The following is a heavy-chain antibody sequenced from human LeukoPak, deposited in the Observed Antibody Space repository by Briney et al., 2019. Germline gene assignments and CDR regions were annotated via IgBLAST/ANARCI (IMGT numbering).Heavy chain of an antibody. CDR3: AKDYCSGGSCYPYYFDY. V-gene: IGHV3-23*01. D-gene: IGHD2-15*01. Sequence: GGSLRLSCAASGFTFSSYAMSWVRQTPGKGLEWVSAISGSGGSTYYADSVKGRFTISRDNSKNTLYLQMNSLRAEDTAVYYCAKDYCSGGSCYPYYFDYWGQGTLVTVSS. CDR1: GFTFSSYA. J-gene: IGHJ4*02. CDR2: ISGSGGST.